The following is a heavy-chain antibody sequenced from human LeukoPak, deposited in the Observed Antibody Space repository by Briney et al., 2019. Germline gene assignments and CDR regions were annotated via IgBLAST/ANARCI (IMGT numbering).Heavy chain of an antibody. V-gene: IGHV1-2*02. Sequence: ASVKVSCKASGYTFTGYYMHWVRQAPGQGLEWMGWINPDSGGTNYAQKFQGRVTMTRDTSISTVYMELSRLRSDDTAVYYCGSMTTDDAFDIWGQGTMVTVSS. D-gene: IGHD4-17*01. CDR3: GSMTTDDAFDI. CDR2: INPDSGGT. J-gene: IGHJ3*02. CDR1: GYTFTGYY.